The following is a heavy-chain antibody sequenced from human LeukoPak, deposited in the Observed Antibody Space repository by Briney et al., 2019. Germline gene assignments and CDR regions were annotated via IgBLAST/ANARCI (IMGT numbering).Heavy chain of an antibody. Sequence: GASVKVSYKASGYTFNRYYIHWVRQAPGQGLEWMGIINPSGDSTSYAPKLQGRVTMTRDTSTSTVYMELNSLTSEDTAVYYCARGRGSSNDWGYFDFWGQGTLVTVSS. J-gene: IGHJ4*02. CDR2: INPSGDST. CDR3: ARGRGSSNDWGYFDF. V-gene: IGHV1-46*02. CDR1: GYTFNRYY. D-gene: IGHD7-27*01.